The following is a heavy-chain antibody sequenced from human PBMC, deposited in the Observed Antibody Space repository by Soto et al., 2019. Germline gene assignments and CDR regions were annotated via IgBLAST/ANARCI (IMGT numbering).Heavy chain of an antibody. V-gene: IGHV3-49*04. Sequence: GGSLRLSCNCSGFRFSEHAMTWVRQAPGKGLEWVGFIRNTPYGGTTDYAASVRGRFTISRDDSASIAYLQMNSLKTEDAGLYYCSRGSIGYYGPWGQGTLVTVSS. CDR1: GFRFSEHA. CDR2: IRNTPYGGTT. CDR3: SRGSIGYYGP. D-gene: IGHD2-2*03. J-gene: IGHJ5*02.